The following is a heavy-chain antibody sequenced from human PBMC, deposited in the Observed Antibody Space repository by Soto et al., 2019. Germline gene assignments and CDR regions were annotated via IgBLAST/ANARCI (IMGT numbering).Heavy chain of an antibody. V-gene: IGHV3-21*01. CDR1: GFTFSSYS. J-gene: IGHJ4*02. CDR3: ARVFGDYDILTGYYSGYFDY. Sequence: GGSLRLSCAASGFTFSSYSMNWVRQAPGKGLEWVSSISSSSSYIYYADSVKGRFTISRDNAKNSLSMQMNSLRAEDTAVYYCARVFGDYDILTGYYSGYFDYWGQGTLVTVSS. D-gene: IGHD3-9*01. CDR2: ISSSSSYI.